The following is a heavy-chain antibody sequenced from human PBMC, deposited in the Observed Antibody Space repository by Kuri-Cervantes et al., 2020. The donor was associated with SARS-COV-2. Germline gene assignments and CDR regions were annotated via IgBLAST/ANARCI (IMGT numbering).Heavy chain of an antibody. J-gene: IGHJ6*03. V-gene: IGHV1-69*13. CDR3: ARVGPTDIWYYYYYMDV. D-gene: IGHD2-15*01. CDR1: GGSFSTYA. Sequence: SVKVSCKASGGSFSTYAISWVRQAPGQGLEWMGGIIAIFGSANYAQKFQGRVTITADESTSTAYMELSSLRSDDTAVYYCARVGPTDIWYYYYYMDVWGKGTTVTVSS. CDR2: IIAIFGSA.